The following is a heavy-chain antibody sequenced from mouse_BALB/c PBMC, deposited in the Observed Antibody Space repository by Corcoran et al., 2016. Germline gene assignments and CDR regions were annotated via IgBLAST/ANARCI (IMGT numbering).Heavy chain of an antibody. CDR2: INTYTGEP. J-gene: IGHJ3*01. CDR1: GYTFTNYG. CDR3: ARREMITAWFAY. D-gene: IGHD2-4*01. Sequence: QIQLVQSGPELKKPGETVKISCKASGYTFTNYGMNWVKQAPGKGLKWMGWINTYTGEPTYADDFKGRFAFSLETSASTAYLQINNLKNEDIATYFCARREMITAWFAYWGQGTLVTVSA. V-gene: IGHV9-1*02.